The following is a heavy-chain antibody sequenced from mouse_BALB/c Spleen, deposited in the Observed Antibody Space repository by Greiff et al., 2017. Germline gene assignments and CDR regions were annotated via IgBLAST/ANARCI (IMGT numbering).Heavy chain of an antibody. D-gene: IGHD1-1*01. J-gene: IGHJ1*01. V-gene: IGHV1-15*01. Sequence: QVQLQQSGAELVRPGASVTLSCKASGYTFTDYEMHWVKQTPVHGLEWIGAIDPETGGTAYNQKFKGKATLTADKSSSTAYMELRSLTSEDSAVYYCTRSYYYGSPWYFDVWGAGTTVTVSS. CDR2: IDPETGGT. CDR3: TRSYYYGSPWYFDV. CDR1: GYTFTDYE.